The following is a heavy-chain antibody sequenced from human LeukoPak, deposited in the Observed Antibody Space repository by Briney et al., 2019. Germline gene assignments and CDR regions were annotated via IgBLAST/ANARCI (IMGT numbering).Heavy chain of an antibody. D-gene: IGHD3-10*01. CDR1: GFTFSSYA. J-gene: IGHJ4*02. CDR2: ISGSGGST. CDR3: AKDQTYGSGSYPFDY. Sequence: GGSLRLSCAASGFTFSSYAMHWVRQAPGKGLEWVSAISGSGGSTYYADSVKGRFTISRDNSKNTLYLQMNSLRAEDTAVYYCAKDQTYGSGSYPFDYWGQGTLVTVSS. V-gene: IGHV3-23*01.